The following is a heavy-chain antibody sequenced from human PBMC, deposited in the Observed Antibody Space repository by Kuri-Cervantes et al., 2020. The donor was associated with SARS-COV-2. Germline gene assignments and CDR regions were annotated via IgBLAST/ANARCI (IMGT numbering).Heavy chain of an antibody. CDR1: GFTFSAYT. V-gene: IGHV3-23*01. CDR2: ISGSGGST. Sequence: GESLKISCVASGFTFSAYTLNWVRQAPGKGLEWVSAISGSGGSTYYADSVKGRFTISRDNSKNTLYLQMNSLRAEDTAVYYCAKLEISGGYSYGARDYWGQGTLVTVSS. D-gene: IGHD5-18*01. J-gene: IGHJ4*02. CDR3: AKLEISGGYSYGARDY.